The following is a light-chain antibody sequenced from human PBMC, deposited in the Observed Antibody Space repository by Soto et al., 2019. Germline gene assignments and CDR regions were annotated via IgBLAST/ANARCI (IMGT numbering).Light chain of an antibody. CDR2: DAS. V-gene: IGKV1-33*01. J-gene: IGKJ3*01. Sequence: DIHMTQSPSSLSASVGDRVTITCQASQDISNYLNWYQQKPGEAPKLLIYDASNLETGVPSRFSGSGSGTDFTFTISSLQPEDIATYYCQQYDNLPLTFGPGTKVEIK. CDR3: QQYDNLPLT. CDR1: QDISNY.